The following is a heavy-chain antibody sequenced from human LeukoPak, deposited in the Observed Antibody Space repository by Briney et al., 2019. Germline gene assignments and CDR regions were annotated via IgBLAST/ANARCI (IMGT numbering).Heavy chain of an antibody. CDR1: GFTFSSHW. V-gene: IGHV3-74*01. J-gene: IGHJ4*02. Sequence: GGSLRLSCVASGFTFSSHWVHWVRQVPGKGLVWVSRINGDGSSKNYADSVKGRFTISRDNAKNTLYLQMNSLRTEDTAVYYCASPETGGFFDYWGQGTLVTVAS. CDR3: ASPETGGFFDY. D-gene: IGHD7-27*01. CDR2: INGDGSSK.